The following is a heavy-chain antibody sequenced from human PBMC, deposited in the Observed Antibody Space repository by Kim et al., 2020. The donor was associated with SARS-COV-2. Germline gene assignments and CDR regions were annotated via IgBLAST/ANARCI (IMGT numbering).Heavy chain of an antibody. V-gene: IGHV3-23*01. D-gene: IGHD3-10*01. CDR1: GFTFSNSG. CDR3: AILAGAVYG. CDR2: ISGSGDST. J-gene: IGHJ4*02. Sequence: GESLRLSCTASGFTFSNSGLNWVRQAPGKGLEWVSGISGSGDSTHYSESVQGRFTISRDNSKNMLYLQMNSLRAEDTALYYCAILAGAVYGWGQGILVTV.